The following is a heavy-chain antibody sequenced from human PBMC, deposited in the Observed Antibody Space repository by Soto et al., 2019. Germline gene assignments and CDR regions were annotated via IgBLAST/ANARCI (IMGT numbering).Heavy chain of an antibody. D-gene: IGHD3-16*01. J-gene: IGHJ4*02. Sequence: QVQLVESGGGVVQPGTSPRLSCVGSGFTFRSYVIHWVRQAPGKGLEWVALTSYDGSNNFYGDSVKGRFTISRHNSRNTVELHMDSLRFEDTALYYCARWGTTGGLDVWGQGTLVSVSS. V-gene: IGHV3-33*05. CDR1: GFTFRSYV. CDR3: ARWGTTGGLDV. CDR2: TSYDGSNN.